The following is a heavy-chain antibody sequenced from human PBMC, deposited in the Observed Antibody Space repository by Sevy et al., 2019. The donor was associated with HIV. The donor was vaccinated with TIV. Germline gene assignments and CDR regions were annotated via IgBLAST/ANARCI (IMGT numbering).Heavy chain of an antibody. J-gene: IGHJ4*02. CDR1: GFTFSSYW. CDR2: MKEDGSER. CDR3: VREGVGGYSYSLDC. Sequence: GGSLRLSCAASGFTFSSYWMSWVRQAPGKVLEWVATMKEDGSERNCVDSVKGRFTISRDNAKNSLYLQMSSLRAEDTAVYYCVREGVGGYSYSLDCWGQGTLVTVSS. V-gene: IGHV3-7*01. D-gene: IGHD5-18*01.